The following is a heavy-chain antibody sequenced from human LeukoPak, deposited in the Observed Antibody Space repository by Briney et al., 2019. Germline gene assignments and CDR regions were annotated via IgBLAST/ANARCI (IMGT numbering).Heavy chain of an antibody. CDR2: IIPIFGTA. Sequence: EASVKVSCKASGGTFSSYAISWVRQAPGQGLEWMGGIIPIFGTANYAQKFQGRVTITTDESTSTAYMELSSLRSEDTAVYYCARVVRGTTHWFDPWGQGTLVTVSS. J-gene: IGHJ5*02. CDR3: ARVVRGTTHWFDP. D-gene: IGHD1-7*01. V-gene: IGHV1-69*05. CDR1: GGTFSSYA.